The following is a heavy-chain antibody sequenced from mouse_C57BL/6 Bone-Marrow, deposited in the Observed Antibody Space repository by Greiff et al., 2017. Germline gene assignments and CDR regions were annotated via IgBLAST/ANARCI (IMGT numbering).Heavy chain of an antibody. Sequence: QVQLQQSGAELVKPGASVKVSCKASGYTFTSYWMHWVKQRPGQGLEWIGRIHPSDSDTNYNQKFKGKATLTVDKSSSTAYMQLSSLTSEDSAVYYCAIKAFYDYDTAYWGQGTLVTVSA. D-gene: IGHD2-4*01. J-gene: IGHJ3*01. CDR2: IHPSDSDT. CDR1: GYTFTSYW. V-gene: IGHV1-74*01. CDR3: AIKAFYDYDTAY.